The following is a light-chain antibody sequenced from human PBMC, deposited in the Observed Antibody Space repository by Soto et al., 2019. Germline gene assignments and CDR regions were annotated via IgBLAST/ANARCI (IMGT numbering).Light chain of an antibody. Sequence: ASIGDRVTITCRAGQSISSWLAWYQQKPGKAPKLLISKASTLQSGVPPRFSGSGSGTEFALTISSLQPDDFATYYCQQYESCPMTFGGGTKVDIK. J-gene: IGKJ4*01. CDR3: QQYESCPMT. CDR1: QSISSW. V-gene: IGKV1-5*03. CDR2: KAS.